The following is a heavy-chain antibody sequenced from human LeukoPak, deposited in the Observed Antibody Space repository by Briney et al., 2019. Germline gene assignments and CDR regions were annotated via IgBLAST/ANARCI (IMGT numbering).Heavy chain of an antibody. D-gene: IGHD6-19*01. J-gene: IGHJ4*02. CDR1: GDSISNYY. CDR2: VYNRGST. Sequence: PSETLSPTCTVSGDSISNYYWSWIRQSPGKELEWIGYVYNRGSTIYNPSLKSRVTISTDTSKNQFSLRLTSVTAADTAVYYCARAEKAVTGTLDSWGQGTLITVSS. V-gene: IGHV4-59*01. CDR3: ARAEKAVTGTLDS.